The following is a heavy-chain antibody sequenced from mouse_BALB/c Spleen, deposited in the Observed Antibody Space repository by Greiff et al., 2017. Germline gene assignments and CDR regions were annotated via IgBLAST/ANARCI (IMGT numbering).Heavy chain of an antibody. CDR1: GYTFSSYW. D-gene: IGHD4-1*01. J-gene: IGHJ3*01. CDR3: AGNWAWFAY. CDR2: ILPGSGST. V-gene: IGHV1-9*01. Sequence: QVQLQQSGAELMKPGASVKISCKATGYTFSSYWIEWVKQRPGHGLEWIGEILPGSGSTNYNEKFKGKATFTADTSSNTAYMQLSSLTSEDSAVYYCAGNWAWFAYWGQGTLVTVSA.